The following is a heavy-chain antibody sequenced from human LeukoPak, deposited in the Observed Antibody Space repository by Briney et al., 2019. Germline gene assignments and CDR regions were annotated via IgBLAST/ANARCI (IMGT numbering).Heavy chain of an antibody. Sequence: PGGSLRLSCAASGFTFSSYSMNWVRQAPGKGLEWVAVISYDGSNKYYADSVKGRFTISRDNSKNTLYLQMNSLRAEDTAVYYCARDGIGLYQPPSGAFDIWGQGTMVTVSS. D-gene: IGHD2-2*01. J-gene: IGHJ3*02. V-gene: IGHV3-30*03. CDR1: GFTFSSYS. CDR3: ARDGIGLYQPPSGAFDI. CDR2: ISYDGSNK.